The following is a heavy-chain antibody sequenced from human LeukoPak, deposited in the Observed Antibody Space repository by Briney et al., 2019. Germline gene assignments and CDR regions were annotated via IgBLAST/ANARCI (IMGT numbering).Heavy chain of an antibody. CDR1: GGSISSGSYY. CDR2: IYTSGST. V-gene: IGHV4-61*02. J-gene: IGHJ3*02. CDR3: ARDGDIVVVPAAGPYFDWSHDAFDI. D-gene: IGHD2-2*01. Sequence: PSETLSLTCSVSGGSISSGSYYWSWIRQPAGKGLEWIGRIYTSGSTNYNPSLKRRVTMSVDTSKNQFSLKLSSVTAADTAVYYCARDGDIVVVPAAGPYFDWSHDAFDIWGQGTMVTVSS.